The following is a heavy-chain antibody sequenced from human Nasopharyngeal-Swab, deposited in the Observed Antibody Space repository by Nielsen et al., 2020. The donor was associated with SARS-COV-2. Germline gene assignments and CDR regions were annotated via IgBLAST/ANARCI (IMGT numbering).Heavy chain of an antibody. D-gene: IGHD3-3*01. Sequence: GGSLRLSCAASGFTYDDYAMHWVRQAPGKGLEWVSGITWNSGTGYTDSVKGRFTISRDNARNSLYLQMNSLRAEDTAVYYCARGHGRDTIYGLFNSYAMDVWGQGTTVTVSS. V-gene: IGHV3-9*01. CDR3: ARGHGRDTIYGLFNSYAMDV. CDR2: ITWNSGT. J-gene: IGHJ6*02. CDR1: GFTYDDYA.